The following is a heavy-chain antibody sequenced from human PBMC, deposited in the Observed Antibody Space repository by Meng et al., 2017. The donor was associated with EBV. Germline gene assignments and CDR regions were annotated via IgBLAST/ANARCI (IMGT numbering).Heavy chain of an antibody. Sequence: QVQLVPLGAGGKKPRSAVKGSLKTSGGPFRYYAISWVRQAPGQGLEWLGGFLPRLGAPNYAQKFHGRVKITADESTSTHYMDLSSLRSEDTAIFYCASESGRGYTPDYWGQGTLVTVSS. D-gene: IGHD3-10*01. J-gene: IGHJ4*02. CDR3: ASESGRGYTPDY. CDR2: FLPRLGAP. CDR1: GGPFRYYA. V-gene: IGHV1-69*01.